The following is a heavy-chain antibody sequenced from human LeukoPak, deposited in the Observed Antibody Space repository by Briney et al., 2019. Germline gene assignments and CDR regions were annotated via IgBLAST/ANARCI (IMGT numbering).Heavy chain of an antibody. Sequence: SETLSLTCAISGDSVYSNSAAWNWIRQSPSRGLEWLGRTYCRSMWYNDYALSVKSRITTNPDTSKNQFSLQLTSVTPEDTAVYYCAREDIVVVPAATYYYGMDVWGQGTTVTVSS. J-gene: IGHJ6*01. CDR2: TYCRSMWYN. CDR3: AREDIVVVPAATYYYGMDV. CDR1: GDSVYSNSAA. D-gene: IGHD2-2*01. V-gene: IGHV6-1*01.